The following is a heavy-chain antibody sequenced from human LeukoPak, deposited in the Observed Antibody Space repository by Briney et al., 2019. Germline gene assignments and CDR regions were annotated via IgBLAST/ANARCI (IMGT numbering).Heavy chain of an antibody. Sequence: RASETLSLTCAVYGGSFSGYYWSWIRQPPGKGLEWIGEINHSGSTNYNPSLKSRVTISVDTSKNQFSLRLSSVTAADTAVYYCARVIAAPIYYYYGMDVWGQGTTVTVSS. D-gene: IGHD6-13*01. CDR2: INHSGST. CDR1: GGSFSGYY. V-gene: IGHV4-34*01. CDR3: ARVIAAPIYYYYGMDV. J-gene: IGHJ6*02.